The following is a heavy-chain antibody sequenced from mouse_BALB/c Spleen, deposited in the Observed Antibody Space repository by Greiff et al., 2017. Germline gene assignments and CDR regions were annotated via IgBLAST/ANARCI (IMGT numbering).Heavy chain of an antibody. CDR2: IDPENGNT. J-gene: IGHJ3*01. D-gene: IGHD1-1*01. CDR1: GFNIKDYY. CDR3: ALLLLRYPWFAY. V-gene: IGHV14-1*02. Sequence: EVQLQQSGAELVRPGALVKLSCKASGFNIKDYYMHWVKQRPEQGLEWIGWIDPENGNTIYDPKFQGKASITADTSSNTAYLQLSSLTSEDTAVYYCALLLLRYPWFAYWGQGTLVTVSA.